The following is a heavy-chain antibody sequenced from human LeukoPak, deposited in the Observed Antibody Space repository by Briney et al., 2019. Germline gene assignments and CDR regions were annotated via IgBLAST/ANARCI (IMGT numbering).Heavy chain of an antibody. V-gene: IGHV3-30-3*01. Sequence: PGGSLRLSCAASGFTFSSYAMHWVRQAPGKGLEWVAVISYDGSNKYYADSVKGRFTISRDNSKNTLYLQMNSLSAEDTAVYYCAKALRAPTNYYYYYMDVWGKGTTVTVSS. D-gene: IGHD4-11*01. CDR3: AKALRAPTNYYYYYMDV. CDR1: GFTFSSYA. J-gene: IGHJ6*03. CDR2: ISYDGSNK.